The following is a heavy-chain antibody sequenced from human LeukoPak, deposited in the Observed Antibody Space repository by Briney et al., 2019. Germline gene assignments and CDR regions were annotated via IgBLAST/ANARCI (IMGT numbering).Heavy chain of an antibody. CDR2: ISGSGGST. V-gene: IGHV3-23*01. Sequence: PGGSLRLSCAASGFTFSSYAMSWVRQAPGKGLEWVSAISGSGGSTYYADSVKGRFTISRDNSKNTLYLQMNSLRAEDTAVYYCAKDLVRLPFFYGLYYFDYWGQGTLVTVSS. CDR3: AKDLVRLPFFYGLYYFDY. CDR1: GFTFSSYA. D-gene: IGHD3-10*01. J-gene: IGHJ4*02.